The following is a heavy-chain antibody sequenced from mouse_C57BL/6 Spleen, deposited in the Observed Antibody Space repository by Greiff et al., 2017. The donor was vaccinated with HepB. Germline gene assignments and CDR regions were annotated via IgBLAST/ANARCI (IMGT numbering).Heavy chain of an antibody. CDR2: ISDGGSYT. CDR1: GFTFSSYA. V-gene: IGHV5-4*01. CDR3: ARDYYDYDLAY. J-gene: IGHJ3*01. D-gene: IGHD2-4*01. Sequence: EVKLVESGGGLVKPGGSLKLSCAASGFTFSSYAMSWVRQTPEKRLEWVATISDGGSYTYYPDNVKGRFTISRDNAKNNLYLQMSHLKSEDTAMYYCARDYYDYDLAYWGQGTLVTVSA.